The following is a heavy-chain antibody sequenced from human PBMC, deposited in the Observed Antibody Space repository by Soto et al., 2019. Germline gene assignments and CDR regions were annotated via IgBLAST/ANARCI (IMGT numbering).Heavy chain of an antibody. J-gene: IGHJ3*02. CDR2: ISSTSSPI. CDR1: GFTFSSYS. V-gene: IGHV3-21*06. D-gene: IGHD2-2*02. CDR3: VRAGGGYTRGDVFDI. Sequence: EVQLVESGGGLVKPGGSLRLSCVDSGFTFSSYSMNWVRQAPGKGLEWVSSISSTSSPIFYADSLKGRFTIFRVNAQSSLSLKTNSLGAEDTAVYYCVRAGGGYTRGDVFDIWGQGTMVTVSS.